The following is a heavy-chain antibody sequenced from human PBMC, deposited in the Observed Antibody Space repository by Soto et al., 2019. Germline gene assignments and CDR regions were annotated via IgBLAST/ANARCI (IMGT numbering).Heavy chain of an antibody. CDR1: GYTFTSYY. J-gene: IGHJ5*02. D-gene: IGHD3-22*01. CDR2: IVPILGTA. CDR3: ERPIQYYYDGSGQSAWFDA. Sequence: SVKVSCKASGYTFTSYYMHWVRQAPGQGLEWMGWIVPILGTANYAQKFQGRVTITEDKATSTVYMSISILRSEDTVLYSCERPIQYYYDGSGQSAWFDAWGQGTLVTVSS. V-gene: IGHV1-69*08.